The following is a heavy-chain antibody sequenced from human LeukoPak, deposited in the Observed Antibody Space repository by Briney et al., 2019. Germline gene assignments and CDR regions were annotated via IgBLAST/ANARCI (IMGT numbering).Heavy chain of an antibody. CDR3: ASAYYYDSSGWHFDY. CDR1: GGTSNSHA. CDR2: IILNLGTT. D-gene: IGHD3-22*01. J-gene: IGHJ4*02. Sequence: SVTVSCKASGGTSNSHAISWVRQAPGQGLEWMGRIILNLGTTNRAQNFQDRVTLTTDESTSTAYMELSSLRSEDTAVYYCASAYYYDSSGWHFDYWGQGTLVTVSS. V-gene: IGHV1-69*05.